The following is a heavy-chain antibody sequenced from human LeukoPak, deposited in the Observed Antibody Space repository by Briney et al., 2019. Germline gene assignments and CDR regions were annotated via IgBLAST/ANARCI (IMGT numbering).Heavy chain of an antibody. J-gene: IGHJ4*02. CDR1: GFTFSSYG. V-gene: IGHV3-30*18. D-gene: IGHD1-26*01. CDR3: AKDNDELPDY. Sequence: GRSLRLSCAASGFTFSSYGMHWVRQAPGKGLEWVAVISYDGSSKYYADSVKGRFIISRDNSKNTLYLQMNSLRAEDTAVYYCAKDNDELPDYWGQGTLVTVSS. CDR2: ISYDGSSK.